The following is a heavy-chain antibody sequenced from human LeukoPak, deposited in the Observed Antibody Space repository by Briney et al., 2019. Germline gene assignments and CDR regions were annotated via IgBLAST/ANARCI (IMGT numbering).Heavy chain of an antibody. CDR1: GFTFSSYG. V-gene: IGHV3-33*01. D-gene: IGHD2-2*03. Sequence: GGSLRLSCAASGFTFSSYGTHWVRQAPGKGLEWVAVIWYDGSNKYYADSVKGRFTISRDNSKNTLYLQMNSLRAADTAVYYCAREIDLERDGYDYWGQGTLVTVSS. CDR3: AREIDLERDGYDY. CDR2: IWYDGSNK. J-gene: IGHJ4*02.